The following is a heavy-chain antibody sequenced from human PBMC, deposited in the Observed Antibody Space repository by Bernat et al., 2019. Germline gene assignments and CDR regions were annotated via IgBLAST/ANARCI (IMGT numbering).Heavy chain of an antibody. J-gene: IGHJ4*02. CDR1: GFTFSTYA. CDR2: ISGSGRST. CDR3: ATTGVGYDFVWGSYRIDY. D-gene: IGHD3-16*02. V-gene: IGHV3-23*04. Sequence: EVQLVESGGGLVQPGGSLRLSCAASGFTFSTYAMSWVRQAPGKGLEWVSAISGSGRSTYYADSVKGRFTISRVSSKNTLYLQMNSLRAEDTAVYYCATTGVGYDFVWGSYRIDYWGQGTPVTVSS.